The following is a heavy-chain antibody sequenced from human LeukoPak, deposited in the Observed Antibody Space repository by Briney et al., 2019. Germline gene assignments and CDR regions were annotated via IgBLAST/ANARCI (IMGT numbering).Heavy chain of an antibody. V-gene: IGHV4-34*01. D-gene: IGHD2-21*02. CDR2: INHSGST. CDR3: ARGQSVTALWY. Sequence: SETLSLTCAVYGGSFSGYYWSWIRQPPGKGLEWIGEINHSGSTNYNPSLKSRVTISVDTSKNQFSLKLSSVTAADTAVYYCARGQSVTALWYWGQGTLVTVSS. J-gene: IGHJ4*02. CDR1: GGSFSGYY.